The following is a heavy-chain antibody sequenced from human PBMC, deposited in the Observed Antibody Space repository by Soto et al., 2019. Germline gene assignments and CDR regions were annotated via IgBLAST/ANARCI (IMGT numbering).Heavy chain of an antibody. CDR2: INSDGSST. V-gene: IGHV3-74*01. Sequence: GGSLRLSCAASGFTFSSYWMHWVRQAPGKGLVWVSRINSDGSSTSYADSVKGRFTISRDNAKNTLYLQMNSLRAEDTAVYYCARSYGDYDYFDHWGQGTLVTVSS. D-gene: IGHD4-17*01. CDR3: ARSYGDYDYFDH. CDR1: GFTFSSYW. J-gene: IGHJ4*02.